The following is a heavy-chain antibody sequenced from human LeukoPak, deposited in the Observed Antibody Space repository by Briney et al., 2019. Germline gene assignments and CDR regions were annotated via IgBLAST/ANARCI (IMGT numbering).Heavy chain of an antibody. D-gene: IGHD3-22*01. Sequence: GGSLRLSCAASGFTFDDYGMSWVRQAPGKGLXXXXXINWNGGSTGYADSVKGRFTISRDNAKNSLYLQMNSLRAEDTALYHCARDWATYYYDSSGYANDAFDIWGQGTMVTVSS. V-gene: IGHV3-20*01. CDR3: ARDWATYYYDSSGYANDAFDI. J-gene: IGHJ3*02. CDR1: GFTFDDYG. CDR2: INWNGGST.